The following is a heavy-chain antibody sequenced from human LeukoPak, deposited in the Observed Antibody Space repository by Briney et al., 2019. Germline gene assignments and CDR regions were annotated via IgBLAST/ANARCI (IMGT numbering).Heavy chain of an antibody. V-gene: IGHV3-33*01. J-gene: IGHJ5*02. D-gene: IGHD6-13*01. CDR3: ARDYPYSSSFRNWFDP. Sequence: SGGSLRLSCAASGFTFSSYGMHWVRQAPGKGLEWVAVIWYDGSNKYYADSVKGRFTISRDNSKNSRYLQMNSLRAEDTAVYYCARDYPYSSSFRNWFDPWGQGTLVTVSS. CDR2: IWYDGSNK. CDR1: GFTFSSYG.